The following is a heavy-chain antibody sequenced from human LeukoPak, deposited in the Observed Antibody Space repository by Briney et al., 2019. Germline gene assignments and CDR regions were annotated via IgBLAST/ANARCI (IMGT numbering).Heavy chain of an antibody. CDR2: INHSGST. CDR1: GGSFSGYY. CDR3: ARGFTAVGFDY. V-gene: IGHV4-34*01. D-gene: IGHD5-18*01. J-gene: IGHJ4*02. Sequence: PSETLSLTCAVYGGSFSGYYWSWIRQPPGKGLEWIGEINHSGSTNYNPSLKSRVTISVDTSKNQFSLKLSSVTAADTAVYYCARGFTAVGFDYWGQGTLVTVSS.